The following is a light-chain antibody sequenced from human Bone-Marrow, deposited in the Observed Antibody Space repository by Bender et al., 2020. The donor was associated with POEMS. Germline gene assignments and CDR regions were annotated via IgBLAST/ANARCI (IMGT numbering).Light chain of an antibody. J-gene: IGLJ2*01. Sequence: QSALTQPASASGSPGQSITISCTGTSSDVGGYNYVSWYQQHPGKAPKLMIFGVSNRPSGISNRFSGSKSDNTASLTISGLQADDEADYYCSSYTSLSTHMVFGGGTKLTV. V-gene: IGLV2-14*03. CDR3: SSYTSLSTHMV. CDR2: GVS. CDR1: SSDVGGYNY.